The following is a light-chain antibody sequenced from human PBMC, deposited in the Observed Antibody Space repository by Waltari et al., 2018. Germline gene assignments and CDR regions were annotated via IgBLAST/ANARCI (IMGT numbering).Light chain of an antibody. CDR3: QAWDTFIFV. J-gene: IGLJ1*01. Sequence: SYDLTQPPSVSVSPRQPAPITCFGDKLGDNYTSWYQQKPGQSPVLVIYEDNKRPPGIPERFSGSNSGNTATLTISGTQSMDEADYYCQAWDTFIFVFGLGTKVTVL. V-gene: IGLV3-1*01. CDR2: EDN. CDR1: KLGDNY.